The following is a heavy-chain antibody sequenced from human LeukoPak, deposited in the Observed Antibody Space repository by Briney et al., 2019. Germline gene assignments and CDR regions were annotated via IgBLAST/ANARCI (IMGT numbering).Heavy chain of an antibody. CDR3: AHRQWRGAFDI. V-gene: IGHV3-23*01. CDR2: ISGSGGST. D-gene: IGHD6-19*01. J-gene: IGHJ3*02. CDR1: GFTFSSYA. Sequence: GGSLRRSCAASGFTFSSYAMSWVRQAPGKGLEWVSAISGSGGSTYYADSVKGRFTISRDNSKNTLYLQMNSLRAEDTAVYYSAHRQWRGAFDIWGQGTMVTVSS.